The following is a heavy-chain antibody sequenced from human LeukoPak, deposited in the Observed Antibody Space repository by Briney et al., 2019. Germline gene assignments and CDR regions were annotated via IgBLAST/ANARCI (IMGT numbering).Heavy chain of an antibody. J-gene: IGHJ6*02. CDR2: ISGSGGTT. D-gene: IGHD3-3*01. V-gene: IGHV3-23*01. Sequence: GGSLRLSCAASGFTFSSYAMSWVRQAPGKGLEWVSVISGSGGTTYYADSVKGRFTISRDNSKNTLYLQVNSLRAEDTALYHCAKETSFEVLTPLRYAMDAWGQGTTVTVSS. CDR1: GFTFSSYA. CDR3: AKETSFEVLTPLRYAMDA.